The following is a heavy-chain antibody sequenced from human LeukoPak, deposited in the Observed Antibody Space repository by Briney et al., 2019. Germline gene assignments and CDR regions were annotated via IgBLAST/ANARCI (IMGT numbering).Heavy chain of an antibody. CDR1: GYTFTSYY. D-gene: IGHD3-16*02. J-gene: IGHJ6*03. V-gene: IGHV1-46*01. CDR2: IDPTGGST. Sequence: GASVKVSCKASGYTFTSYYMHWVRQAPGQGLEWMGLIDPTGGSTGYAQKFQGRVTMTRDMSTSTDYMELSSLRSEDTAVYYCAAPLATTFGGVIDNYYYMDVWGKGTTVTVSS. CDR3: AAPLATTFGGVIDNYYYMDV.